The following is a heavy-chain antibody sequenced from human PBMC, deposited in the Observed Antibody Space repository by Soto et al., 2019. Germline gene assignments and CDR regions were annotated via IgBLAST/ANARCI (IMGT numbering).Heavy chain of an antibody. Sequence: EVQLLESGGGFVQPGGSLRLSCVVSGFMFRDYPMGWVRQAPGKGLGWVSATTATGGSTFYADSVKGRFTISRDNSINTLYLQMNNLRVEDSAVYSCAKRSIITGGAFDMWGQGTMGTVSS. CDR2: TTATGGST. V-gene: IGHV3-23*01. D-gene: IGHD3-3*02. CDR1: GFMFRDYP. J-gene: IGHJ3*02. CDR3: AKRSIITGGAFDM.